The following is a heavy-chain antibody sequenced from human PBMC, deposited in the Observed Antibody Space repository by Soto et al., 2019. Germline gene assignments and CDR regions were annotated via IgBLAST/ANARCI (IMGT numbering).Heavy chain of an antibody. CDR2: INQDGTEK. J-gene: IGHJ4*02. CDR3: VKTSRSSSSDD. D-gene: IGHD6-6*01. V-gene: IGHV3-7*05. CDR1: GFTFNSNW. Sequence: EVQLVESGGGLVQPGGSLRLSCAASGFTFNSNWMSWVRQAPGRGLEWVANINQDGTEKYYVDSVKGRFTISRDNPKNSLILQLSSLRAEDTALYFCVKTSRSSSSDDWGQGTLVTVSS.